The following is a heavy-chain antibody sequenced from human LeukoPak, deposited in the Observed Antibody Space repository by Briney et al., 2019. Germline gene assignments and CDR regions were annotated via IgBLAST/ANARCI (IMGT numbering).Heavy chain of an antibody. CDR3: AREGGDSSSWYKVFDY. CDR2: INPNSDGT. V-gene: IGHV1-2*02. CDR1: RYTFTGYY. Sequence: ASVKVSCKASRYTFTGYYMHWVRQAPGQGLEWMGWINPNSDGTNYAQKFQGRVTMTRDTSISRAYMEVSRLRSDDTAVYYCAREGGDSSSWYKVFDYWGQGTLVTVSS. D-gene: IGHD6-13*01. J-gene: IGHJ4*02.